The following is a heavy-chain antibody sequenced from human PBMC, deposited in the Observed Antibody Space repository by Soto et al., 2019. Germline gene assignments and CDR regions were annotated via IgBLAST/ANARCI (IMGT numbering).Heavy chain of an antibody. D-gene: IGHD6-6*01. CDR2: IYTSGST. Sequence: SETLSLTCTVSGGSISSYYWSWIRQPAGKGLEWIGRIYTSGSTNYNPSLKSRVTMSVDTSKNQFSLKLSSVTAADTAVYYCARGSLRKNIAARRVYYYGMDVWGQGTTVTVSS. J-gene: IGHJ6*02. V-gene: IGHV4-4*07. CDR1: GGSISSYY. CDR3: ARGSLRKNIAARRVYYYGMDV.